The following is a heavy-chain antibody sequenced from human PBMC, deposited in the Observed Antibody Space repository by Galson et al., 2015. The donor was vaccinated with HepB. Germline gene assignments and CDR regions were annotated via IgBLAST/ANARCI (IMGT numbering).Heavy chain of an antibody. D-gene: IGHD5-18*01. Sequence: SLRLSCAASGFTFSSYAMHWVRQAPGKGLEWVAVISYDGSNKYYADSVKGRFTISRDNSKNTLYLQMNSLRAKDTAVYYCARDPIDPVPYSYGFDYWGQGTLVTVSS. CDR3: ARDPIDPVPYSYGFDY. CDR2: ISYDGSNK. CDR1: GFTFSSYA. V-gene: IGHV3-30-3*01. J-gene: IGHJ4*02.